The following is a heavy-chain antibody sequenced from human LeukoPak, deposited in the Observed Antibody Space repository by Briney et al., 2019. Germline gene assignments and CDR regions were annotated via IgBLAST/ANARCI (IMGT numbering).Heavy chain of an antibody. D-gene: IGHD3-10*01. J-gene: IGHJ6*02. CDR2: MNPNSGNT. V-gene: IGHV1-8*01. CDR3: ARFMVRGVIITAPWYYCYYGMDV. CDR1: GYTFTSYD. Sequence: ASVKVSCKASGYTFTSYDINWVRQATGQGLEWMGWMNPNSGNTGHAQKFQGRVTMTRNTSISTAYMELSSLRSEDTAVYYCARFMVRGVIITAPWYYCYYGMDVWGQGTTVTVSS.